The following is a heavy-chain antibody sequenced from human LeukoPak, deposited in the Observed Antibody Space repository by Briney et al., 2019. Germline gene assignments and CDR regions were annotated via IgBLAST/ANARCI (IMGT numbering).Heavy chain of an antibody. CDR3: ARVGDVAPISRADYYYYYMDV. V-gene: IGHV4-59*01. D-gene: IGHD3-16*01. Sequence: PSETLSLTCTVSGGSISSYYWSWIRQPPGKGLEWIGYIYYSGSTNYNPSLKSRVTISVDTSKNQFSLKLSSVTAADTAVYYCARVGDVAPISRADYYYYYMDVWGKGTTVTVSS. CDR2: IYYSGST. CDR1: GGSISSYY. J-gene: IGHJ6*03.